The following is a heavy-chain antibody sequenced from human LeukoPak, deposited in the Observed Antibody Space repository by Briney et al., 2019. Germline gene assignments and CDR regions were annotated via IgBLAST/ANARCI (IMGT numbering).Heavy chain of an antibody. CDR2: IYSGGNT. CDR1: GFTVSSNY. J-gene: IGHJ4*02. CDR3: AREEAPYDYIWGSYRSTGFDY. V-gene: IGHV3-53*01. Sequence: GGSLRLSCAASGFTVSSNYMGWVRQAPGKGLEYVSVIYSGGNTYYAGSVKGRFTISRDNSKNTLYLQMNSLRAEDTAVYYCAREEAPYDYIWGSYRSTGFDYWGQGTLVTVSS. D-gene: IGHD3-16*02.